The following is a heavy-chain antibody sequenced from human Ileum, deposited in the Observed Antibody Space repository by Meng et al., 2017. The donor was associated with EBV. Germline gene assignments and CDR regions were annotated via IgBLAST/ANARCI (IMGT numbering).Heavy chain of an antibody. Sequence: VQLFQSGVEVKGPVASVQVSCTTSGYTVTGYYIYWIRMSSEQGLEWIGRIHPNTSKTNDAQKFHGRVAVTTFTSTSTGYMKSRSLTSDDPAIYYCAIPQQVAYYDYWGQGTLVTVSS. CDR2: IHPNTSKT. CDR3: AIPQQVAYYDY. D-gene: IGHD6-13*01. J-gene: IGHJ4*02. CDR1: GYTVTGYY. V-gene: IGHV1-2*06.